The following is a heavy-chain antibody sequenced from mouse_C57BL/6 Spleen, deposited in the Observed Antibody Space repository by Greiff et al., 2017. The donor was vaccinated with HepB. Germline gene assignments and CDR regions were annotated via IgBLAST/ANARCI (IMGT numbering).Heavy chain of an antibody. J-gene: IGHJ2*01. D-gene: IGHD1-1*01. CDR3: ARHGSSKDYFDY. Sequence: EVQLVESGGDLVKPGGSLKLSCAASGFTFSSYGMSWVRQTPDKRLEWVATISSGGSYTYYPDSVKGRFTISRDNAKNTLYLQMSSLKSEDTAMYYCARHGSSKDYFDYWGQGTTLTVSS. CDR1: GFTFSSYG. V-gene: IGHV5-6*01. CDR2: ISSGGSYT.